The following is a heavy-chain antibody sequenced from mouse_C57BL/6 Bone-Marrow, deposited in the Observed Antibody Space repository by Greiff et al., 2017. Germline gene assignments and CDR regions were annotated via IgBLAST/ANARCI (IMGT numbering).Heavy chain of an antibody. CDR1: GYSFTGYY. V-gene: IGHV1-66*01. CDR3: AAYGNYEGGFYLLDY. Sequence: QVQLQQSGPELVKPGASVKISCKASGYSFTGYYIHWVKQRPGQGLEWIGWIYPGSGNTKYNEKFKGKATLTADTSSSTAYMQLSSLTSEDSAVYYCAAYGNYEGGFYLLDYWGQGTTLTVSS. J-gene: IGHJ2*01. D-gene: IGHD2-1*01. CDR2: IYPGSGNT.